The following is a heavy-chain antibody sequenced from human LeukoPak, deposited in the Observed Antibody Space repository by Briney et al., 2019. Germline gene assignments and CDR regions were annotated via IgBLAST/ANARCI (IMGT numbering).Heavy chain of an antibody. J-gene: IGHJ4*02. CDR3: AKDWHTVTSFDY. V-gene: IGHV3-30*18. Sequence: GGSLRLSCAASGFTFGSYGMHWVRQAPGKGLEWVAVISYDGRNKYYVDSVKGLFTISRDNSKNTLYLQMNSLRAEDTAVYYCAKDWHTVTSFDYWGQGTLVTVSS. D-gene: IGHD4-17*01. CDR1: GFTFGSYG. CDR2: ISYDGRNK.